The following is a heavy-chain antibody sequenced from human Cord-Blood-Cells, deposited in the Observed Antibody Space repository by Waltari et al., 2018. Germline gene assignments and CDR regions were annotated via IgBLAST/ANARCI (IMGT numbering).Heavy chain of an antibody. Sequence: QVQLVESGGGVVQPERSLRLSCAASGLTFSSYVMPWVRQAPGKGLEWLAVISYDGSNKYYADSVKGRFTISRDNSKNTLYLQMNSLRAEDTAVYYCAKDEKVTFGGVIVDYGMDVWGQGTTVTVSS. CDR3: AKDEKVTFGGVIVDYGMDV. D-gene: IGHD3-16*02. V-gene: IGHV3-30*18. CDR2: ISYDGSNK. CDR1: GLTFSSYV. J-gene: IGHJ6*02.